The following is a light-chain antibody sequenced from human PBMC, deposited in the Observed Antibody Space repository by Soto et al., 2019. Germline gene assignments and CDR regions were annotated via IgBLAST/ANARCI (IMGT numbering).Light chain of an antibody. CDR3: QQYDNHPPTWT. CDR2: DAS. CDR1: HTIMTY. Sequence: DIQLPPSPSSLSAAVGDEVTMTFLASHTIMTYLNWYQQKPGKAPKLLIYDASNLETGVPSRFSGSGSGTDFTFTISSLQPEDIATYYCQQYDNHPPTWTFGQGTKVDIK. V-gene: IGKV1-33*01. J-gene: IGKJ1*01.